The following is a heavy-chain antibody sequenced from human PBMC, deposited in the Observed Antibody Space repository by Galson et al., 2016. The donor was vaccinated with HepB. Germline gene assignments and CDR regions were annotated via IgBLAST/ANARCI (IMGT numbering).Heavy chain of an antibody. Sequence: SLRLSCAASGFTFGTFGIHWVRQAPGKGLAWVAAISNDGSNKYYADSVKGRFTISRDNSKNTVHLQLNSLRGEDTAVYYCARDHRGHYGILTCHYYSYGMGVWGQGTTVTVSS. V-gene: IGHV3-30*04. CDR2: ISNDGSNK. J-gene: IGHJ6*02. D-gene: IGHD3-9*01. CDR1: GFTFGTFG. CDR3: ARDHRGHYGILTCHYYSYGMGV.